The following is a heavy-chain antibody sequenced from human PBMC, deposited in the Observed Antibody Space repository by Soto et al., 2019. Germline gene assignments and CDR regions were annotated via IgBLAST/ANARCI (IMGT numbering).Heavy chain of an antibody. Sequence: QVQLQQWGAGLLKPSETLSLSCAVYGGSFSVYSWSWIRQVPGKGLEWIGNIDQSGTANYNPSLRSRLSLSVAASTRHFYLNVTSVPAADTAVYYCARRGRYKTMTMVPAFDSWGQGTPVTVSS. V-gene: IGHV4-34*02. CDR1: GGSFSVYS. CDR3: ARRGRYKTMTMVPAFDS. CDR2: IDQSGTA. D-gene: IGHD3-10*01. J-gene: IGHJ5*01.